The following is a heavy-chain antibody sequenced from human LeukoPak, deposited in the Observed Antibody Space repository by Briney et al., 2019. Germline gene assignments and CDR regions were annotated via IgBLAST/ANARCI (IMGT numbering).Heavy chain of an antibody. J-gene: IGHJ4*02. CDR2: INWNSGSI. Sequence: GGSLRLSCAGSGFIFNNYAMHWVRQPPGKGLEWVSGINWNSGSIVYADSVKGRFTISRDNAKNSLYLQMNSLRVEDTAFYYCAKDNRRHYTSGPNPDSLHWGQGALVTVSS. D-gene: IGHD6-19*01. CDR3: AKDNRRHYTSGPNPDSLH. V-gene: IGHV3-9*01. CDR1: GFIFNNYA.